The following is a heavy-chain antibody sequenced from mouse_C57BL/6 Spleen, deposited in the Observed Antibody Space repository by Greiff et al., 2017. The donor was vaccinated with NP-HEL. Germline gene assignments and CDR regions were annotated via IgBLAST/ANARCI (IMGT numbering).Heavy chain of an antibody. CDR3: AREGAYYSNLYYFDY. CDR2: IYPGDGDT. V-gene: IGHV1-82*01. D-gene: IGHD2-5*01. J-gene: IGHJ2*01. CDR1: GYAFSSSW. Sequence: QVQLQQSGPELVKPGASVKISCKASGYAFSSSWMNWVKQRPGKGLEWIGRIYPGDGDTNYNGKFKGKATLTADKSSSTAYMQLSSLTSEDSAVYFCAREGAYYSNLYYFDYWGQGTTLTVSS.